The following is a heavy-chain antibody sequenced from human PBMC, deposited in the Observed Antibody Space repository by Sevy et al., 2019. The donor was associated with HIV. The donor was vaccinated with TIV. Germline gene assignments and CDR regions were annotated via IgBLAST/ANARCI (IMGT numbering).Heavy chain of an antibody. CDR1: GGSISSGDYY. Sequence: SETLSLTCTVSGGSISSGDYYWSWIRQPPGKGLEWIGYIYYSGSTYYNPSLKSRVTISVDTSKNKFALKLSSVTAADTAVYYCARGGGYCSGGSCPNYAFDIWGQGTMVTVSS. D-gene: IGHD2-15*01. J-gene: IGHJ3*02. V-gene: IGHV4-30-4*01. CDR2: IYYSGST. CDR3: ARGGGYCSGGSCPNYAFDI.